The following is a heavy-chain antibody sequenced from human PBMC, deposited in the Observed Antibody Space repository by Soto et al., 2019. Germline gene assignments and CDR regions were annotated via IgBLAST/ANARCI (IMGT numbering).Heavy chain of an antibody. CDR2: TYYMSKWYN. V-gene: IGHV6-1*01. CDR3: ARSRVQLERRYYYYGMDV. J-gene: IGHJ6*02. Sequence: PSQTLSLTCAISGDSVSSNSAAWNWIRPSPSRGLEWLGRTYYMSKWYNDYAVSVKSRITIDPDTSKNQFSLQLNSVTPEDTAVNYCARSRVQLERRYYYYGMDVWGQGTTVTVSS. D-gene: IGHD1-1*01. CDR1: GDSVSSNSAA.